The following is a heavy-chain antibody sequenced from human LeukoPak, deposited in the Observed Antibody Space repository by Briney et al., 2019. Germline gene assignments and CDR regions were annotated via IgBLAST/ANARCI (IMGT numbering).Heavy chain of an antibody. CDR3: GRGYHLGGIDV. V-gene: IGHV1-18*01. CDR2: ISAYNGNT. Sequence: ASVKVSCKASGYTFFSYGISWVRQAPGQGLEWMGWISAYNGNTNYTHKYQGKVTMTTDTSTNTAYMELRSLRSDDTAVYYCGRGYHLGGIDVWGQGTTVTVSS. D-gene: IGHD3-3*02. CDR1: GYTFFSYG. J-gene: IGHJ6*02.